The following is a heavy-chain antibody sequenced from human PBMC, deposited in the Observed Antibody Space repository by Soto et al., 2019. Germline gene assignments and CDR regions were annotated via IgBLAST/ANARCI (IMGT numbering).Heavy chain of an antibody. D-gene: IGHD4-17*01. V-gene: IGHV1-18*01. CDR3: AKDSGARTEYFQD. J-gene: IGHJ1*01. Sequence: QALLEQSGAEVRKPGASVKVSCKASGYSFTSYGISWVRQAPGQGLEWMGWINPLKGDTQQSQKFLGRVIMTTDTSTSTAFLEMKRLTSDDTAMYYCAKDSGARTEYFQDWGQGTLITVSS. CDR2: INPLKGDT. CDR1: GYSFTSYG.